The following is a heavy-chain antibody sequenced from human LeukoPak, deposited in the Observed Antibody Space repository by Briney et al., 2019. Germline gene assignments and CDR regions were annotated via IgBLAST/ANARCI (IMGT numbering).Heavy chain of an antibody. V-gene: IGHV3-21*01. Sequence: GGSLRLSCAASGFTFSSYSMNWVRQAPGKGLEWVSSISSSSSYIYYADSVKGRFTISRDNAKNSLYLQMNSLRAEDTAVYYCARTSGRQPCFDYWGQGTLVTVSS. CDR3: ARTSGRQPCFDY. D-gene: IGHD1-26*01. CDR2: ISSSSSYI. CDR1: GFTFSSYS. J-gene: IGHJ4*02.